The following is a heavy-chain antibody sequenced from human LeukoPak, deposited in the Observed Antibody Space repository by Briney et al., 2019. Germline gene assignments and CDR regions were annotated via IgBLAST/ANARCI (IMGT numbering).Heavy chain of an antibody. CDR1: GGSTSSSNYY. Sequence: SETLSLTCTVSGGSTSSSNYYWGWIRQPPGKGLEWIGGIHYSGNTYYNPSLKSRVTISVDTSKNQFSLKLSSVTAADTAVYYCARLGAGPTYYDFWSGYSSFYFDYWGQGTPVTVSS. CDR3: ARLGAGPTYYDFWSGYSSFYFDY. CDR2: IHYSGNT. V-gene: IGHV4-39*01. D-gene: IGHD3-3*01. J-gene: IGHJ4*02.